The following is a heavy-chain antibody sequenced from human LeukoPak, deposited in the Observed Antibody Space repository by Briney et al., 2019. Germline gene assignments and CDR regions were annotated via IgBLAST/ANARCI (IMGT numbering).Heavy chain of an antibody. CDR1: GFTFSSYG. Sequence: RGSLRLSCAASGFTFSSYGMHWVRQAPDKGLEWVAFIRYEGTSKYYADSVKGRFTISRDNSKNTLYLQMDSMRAEDTAVYYCAKDLLRDRWFGESWGQGTLVTVSS. D-gene: IGHD3-10*01. CDR2: IRYEGTSK. J-gene: IGHJ5*02. V-gene: IGHV3-30*02. CDR3: AKDLLRDRWFGES.